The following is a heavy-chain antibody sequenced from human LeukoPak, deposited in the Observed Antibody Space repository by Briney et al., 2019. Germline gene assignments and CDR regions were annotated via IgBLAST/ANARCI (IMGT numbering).Heavy chain of an antibody. J-gene: IGHJ4*02. Sequence: GGSLRLSCAASGFTFSSYGMHWVRQAPGKGLEWVSVIYSGGSTYYADSVKGRFTTSRDNSKNTLYLQMNSLRAEDTAVYYCARPSMVRGTGDYWGQGTLSPSPQ. CDR3: ARPSMVRGTGDY. CDR1: GFTFSSYG. V-gene: IGHV3-66*02. CDR2: IYSGGST. D-gene: IGHD3-10*01.